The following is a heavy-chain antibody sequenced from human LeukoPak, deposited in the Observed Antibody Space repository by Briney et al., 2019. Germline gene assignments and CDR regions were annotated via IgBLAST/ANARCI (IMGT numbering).Heavy chain of an antibody. V-gene: IGHV4-59*08. J-gene: IGHJ4*02. CDR3: ARMGGYSGYATH. Sequence: PSEILSLTCTVSGGSISSYYWSWIRQPPGKGLEWIGYILYSGTTNSNPSLKSRVNISLDTSNNQISLKLTSVTAADTAVYFCARMGGYSGYATHWGQGILVTVSS. D-gene: IGHD5-12*01. CDR2: ILYSGTT. CDR1: GGSISSYY.